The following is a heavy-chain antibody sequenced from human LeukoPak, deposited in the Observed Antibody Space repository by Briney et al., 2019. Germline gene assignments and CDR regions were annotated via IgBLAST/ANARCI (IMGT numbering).Heavy chain of an antibody. CDR2: MNPNSGNT. D-gene: IGHD3-3*01. CDR1: GYTFTSYD. CDR3: ARGLWRYYDFWSGYNDKYYFDY. V-gene: IGHV1-8*03. J-gene: IGHJ4*02. Sequence: ASVKVSCKASGYTFTSYDINWVRQATGQGLEWMGWMNPNSGNTGYAQKFQGRVTITRNTSISTAYMELSSLRSEDTAVYYCARGLWRYYDFWSGYNDKYYFDYWGQGTLVIVSS.